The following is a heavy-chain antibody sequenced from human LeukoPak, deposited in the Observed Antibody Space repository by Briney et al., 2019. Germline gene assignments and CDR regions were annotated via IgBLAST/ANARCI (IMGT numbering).Heavy chain of an antibody. D-gene: IGHD5-24*01. V-gene: IGHV1-18*01. CDR2: IRAYNGNT. CDR3: ARDKRDGDNIRYFDY. Sequence: ASVKGSSTASGYTFTTLGISWAGQAPGQGLEWMGWIRAYNGNTNYAQKLQGRVTMTTDTSTSTAYMELRSLRSDDTAVYYCARDKRDGDNIRYFDYWGQGTMVTVSS. J-gene: IGHJ4*02. CDR1: GYTFTTLG.